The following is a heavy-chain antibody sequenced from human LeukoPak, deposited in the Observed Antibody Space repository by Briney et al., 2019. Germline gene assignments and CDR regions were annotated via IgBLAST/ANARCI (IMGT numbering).Heavy chain of an antibody. J-gene: IGHJ3*02. CDR2: INHSGGST. D-gene: IGHD2-15*01. V-gene: IGHV1-2*02. CDR3: ARGRSRLLGYCSGGSCYDLILNDAFDI. CDR1: GYTFTSYY. Sequence: GASVKVSCKASGYTFTSYYIHWVRQAPGQGLEWMGLINHSGGSTNYAQKFQGRVTMTRDTSISTAYMELSRLRSDDTAVYYCARGRSRLLGYCSGGSCYDLILNDAFDIWGQGTMVTVSS.